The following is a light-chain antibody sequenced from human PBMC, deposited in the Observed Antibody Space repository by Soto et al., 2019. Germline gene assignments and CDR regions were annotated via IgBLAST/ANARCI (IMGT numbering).Light chain of an antibody. J-gene: IGKJ2*01. CDR3: QLYGSSPPRYT. Sequence: FVVTESPGPLSLFPRERAGLPCRASPGVYNNHLTWDQPKSGQAPRLLIYAASTRATGIPDRFSGSGSGTDFTLTISRLEPEDFAVYFCQLYGSSPPRYTFGQGTKLEIK. V-gene: IGKV3-20*01. CDR1: PGVYNNH. CDR2: AAS.